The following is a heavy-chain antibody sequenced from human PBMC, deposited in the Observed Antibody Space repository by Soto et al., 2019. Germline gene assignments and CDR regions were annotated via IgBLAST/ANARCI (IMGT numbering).Heavy chain of an antibody. CDR2: IYYSGST. V-gene: IGHV4-59*01. CDR1: GGSISSYY. Sequence: SETLSLTCTVSGGSISSYYWSWIRQPPGKGLEWIGYIYYSGSTNYNPSLKSRVTISVDTSKNQFSLKLSSVTAADTAVYYCARGRIFHNWNYPDAFDIWGQGTMVTVS. J-gene: IGHJ3*02. CDR3: ARGRIFHNWNYPDAFDI. D-gene: IGHD1-7*01.